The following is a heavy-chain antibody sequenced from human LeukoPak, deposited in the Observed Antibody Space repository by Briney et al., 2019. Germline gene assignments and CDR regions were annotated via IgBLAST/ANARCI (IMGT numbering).Heavy chain of an antibody. V-gene: IGHV3-21*01. CDR3: ARDSSTSLAGWFDP. CDR2: ISSSSSYI. J-gene: IGHJ5*02. CDR1: GFTFSSYS. D-gene: IGHD2-2*01. Sequence: GGSLRLSCAASGFTFSSYSMNWVRQAPGKGLEWVSSISSSSSYIYYADSVKGRFTISRDNAKNSLYLQMNSLRAEDTAVYYCARDSSTSLAGWFDPWSQGTLVTVSS.